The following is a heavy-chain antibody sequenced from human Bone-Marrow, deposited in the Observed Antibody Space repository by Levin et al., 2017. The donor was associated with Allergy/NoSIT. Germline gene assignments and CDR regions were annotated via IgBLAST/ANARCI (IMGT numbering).Heavy chain of an antibody. CDR2: IKQDGSEK. D-gene: IGHD6-19*01. V-gene: IGHV3-7*04. J-gene: IGHJ4*02. Sequence: GESLKISCAASGFTFSSYWMSWVRQAPGKGLEWVANIKQDGSEKYYVDSVKGRFTISRDNAKNSLYLQMNSLRAEDTGVCYCARHIAVAQWDYRGQGTLVTVS. CDR3: ARHIAVAQWDY. CDR1: GFTFSSYW.